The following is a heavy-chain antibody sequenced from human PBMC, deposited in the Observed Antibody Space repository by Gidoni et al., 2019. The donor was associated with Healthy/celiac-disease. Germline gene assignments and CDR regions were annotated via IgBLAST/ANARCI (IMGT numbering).Heavy chain of an antibody. CDR3: ARDRSPAKYCGGDCFDYYYYYGMDV. Sequence: EVPLVASGGGLVQPCASLKLASTASGVTFRRSSTNLDRPAPGTGLELVAYISSISSYIYYADSVKGRFTISRDNAKNSLYLQMNSLRAEDTAVYYCARDRSPAKYCGGDCFDYYYYYGMDVWGQGTTVTVSS. D-gene: IGHD2-21*02. CDR2: ISSISSYI. V-gene: IGHV3-21*01. J-gene: IGHJ6*02. CDR1: GVTFRRSS.